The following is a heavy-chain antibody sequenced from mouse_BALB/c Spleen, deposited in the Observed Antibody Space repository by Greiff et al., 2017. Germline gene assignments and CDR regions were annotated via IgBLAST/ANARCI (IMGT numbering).Heavy chain of an antibody. CDR2: ISYSGST. Sequence: EVHLVESGPGLVKPSQSLSLTCTVTGYSITSDYAWNWIRQFPGNKLEWMGYISYSGSTSYNPSLKSRISITRDTSKNQFFLQLNSVTTEDTATYYCARYGAYYGNYDAMDYWGQGTSVTVSS. CDR3: ARYGAYYGNYDAMDY. D-gene: IGHD2-1*01. CDR1: GYSITSDYA. V-gene: IGHV3-2*02. J-gene: IGHJ4*01.